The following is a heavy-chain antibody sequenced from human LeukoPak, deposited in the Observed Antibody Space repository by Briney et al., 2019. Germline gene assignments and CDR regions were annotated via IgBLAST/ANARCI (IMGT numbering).Heavy chain of an antibody. J-gene: IGHJ6*03. CDR3: ARRVVVVGTIPVDYIDV. D-gene: IGHD2-15*01. V-gene: IGHV4-39*01. Sequence: SETLSLTCSVSGASLSSRSDHWGWIRQPPGKGLEWIGTLYSSGNPDYNPSLRSRVTTSIDTSTNQFSLHLRSVTATDTAVYYCARRVVVVGTIPVDYIDVWGKGTTVTVSS. CDR2: LYSSGNP. CDR1: GASLSSRSDH.